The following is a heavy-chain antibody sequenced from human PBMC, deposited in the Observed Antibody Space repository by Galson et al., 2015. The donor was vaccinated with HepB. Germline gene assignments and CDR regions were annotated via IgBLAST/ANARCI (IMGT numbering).Heavy chain of an antibody. CDR1: GFTFSNYA. J-gene: IGHJ4*02. V-gene: IGHV3-23*01. D-gene: IGHD1-26*01. CDR2: ISGSGRTT. CDR3: AKDREWDVRAIDY. Sequence: SLRLSCAASGFTFSNYAMSWVRQAPGKGLEWVSGISGSGRTTYYADSVKGRFTITRDNSKNTLYKQVNSLRADDTAVYYCAKDREWDVRAIDYWGQGTLVTLSS.